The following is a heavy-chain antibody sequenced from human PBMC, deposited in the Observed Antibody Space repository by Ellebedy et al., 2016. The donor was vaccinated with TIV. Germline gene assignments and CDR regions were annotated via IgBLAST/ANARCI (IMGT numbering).Heavy chain of an antibody. CDR2: INPSVGSR. J-gene: IGHJ4*02. CDR3: ARARSSGWLHTPDY. Sequence: AASVKVSCKASGYTFTGYYMHWVRQAPGQGLEWMGIINPSVGSRTYAQKLQCRVTMTRDTSTSTVYMELSSLRSEDTAVYYCARARSSGWLHTPDYWGQGTLVTVSS. V-gene: IGHV1-46*04. CDR1: GYTFTGYY. D-gene: IGHD6-19*01.